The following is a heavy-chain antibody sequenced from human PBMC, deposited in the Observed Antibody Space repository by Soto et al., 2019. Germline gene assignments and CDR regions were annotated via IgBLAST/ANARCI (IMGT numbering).Heavy chain of an antibody. CDR2: ISGSGGST. J-gene: IGHJ4*02. Sequence: VQLLESGGGLVQPGGSLRLSCAASAFTFTSYAMSWVRQAPGKGLEWVSTISGSGGSTYYADSVKGRFTISRDNSKNTLYLQINSLRAEDTAVYYCAKGYYYDSSGSNYFDYWGQGTLVTVSS. V-gene: IGHV3-23*01. CDR1: AFTFTSYA. D-gene: IGHD3-22*01. CDR3: AKGYYYDSSGSNYFDY.